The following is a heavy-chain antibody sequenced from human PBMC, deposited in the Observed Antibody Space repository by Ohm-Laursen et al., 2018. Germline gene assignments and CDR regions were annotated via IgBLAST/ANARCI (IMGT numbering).Heavy chain of an antibody. V-gene: IGHV4-4*07. J-gene: IGHJ5*02. CDR3: ARLRFLEWNHNWFDP. CDR1: GGSISSYH. D-gene: IGHD3-3*01. CDR2: IYTSGGT. Sequence: SDTLSLTCTVSGGSISSYHWSWIRQPAGKGLEWIGRIYTSGGTKYNPSLKSRVTMSVDMSKNQFSLKLSSVTAAGTAVYHCARLRFLEWNHNWFDPWGQGTLVTVSS.